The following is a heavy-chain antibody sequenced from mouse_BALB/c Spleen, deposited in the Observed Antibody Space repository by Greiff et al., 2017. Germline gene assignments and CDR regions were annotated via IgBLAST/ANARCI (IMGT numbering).Heavy chain of an antibody. D-gene: IGHD4-1*01. CDR1: GYSITSDYA. V-gene: IGHV3-2*02. CDR3: ASLSGTWFAY. CDR2: ISYSGST. Sequence: EVNLVESGPGLVKPSQSLSLTCTVTGYSITSDYAWNWIRQFPGNKLEWMGYISYSGSTSYNPSLKSRISITRDTSKNQFFLQLNSVTTEDTATYYCASLSGTWFAYWGQGTLVTVSA. J-gene: IGHJ3*01.